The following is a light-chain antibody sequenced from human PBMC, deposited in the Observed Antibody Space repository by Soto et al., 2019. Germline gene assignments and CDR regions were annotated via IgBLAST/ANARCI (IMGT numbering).Light chain of an antibody. CDR2: GAS. CDR1: QSVSSY. J-gene: IGKJ5*01. V-gene: IGKV3-20*01. Sequence: EIVLTQSPATLSLSPGERATLSCRASQSVSSYLAWYQQKPGQAPRLLISGASSRATGIPDRFSGSGSGTDFTLTINRLEPEDFAVYYCQQYHNTPITFGQGTRLEIK. CDR3: QQYHNTPIT.